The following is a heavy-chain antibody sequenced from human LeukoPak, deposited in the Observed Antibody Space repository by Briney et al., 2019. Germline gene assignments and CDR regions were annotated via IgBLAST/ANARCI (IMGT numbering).Heavy chain of an antibody. J-gene: IGHJ4*02. Sequence: GESLKISCKGSGYSFTNYWIGWVRQLPGKGLEWMGIIYPGDSDIRYSPSFQGQATISADESISTAYLQWSSLKASDSAMYYCARRAGPTPHVDYWGQGTLVTVSS. CDR2: IYPGDSDI. CDR3: ARRAGPTPHVDY. V-gene: IGHV5-51*01. CDR1: GYSFTNYW.